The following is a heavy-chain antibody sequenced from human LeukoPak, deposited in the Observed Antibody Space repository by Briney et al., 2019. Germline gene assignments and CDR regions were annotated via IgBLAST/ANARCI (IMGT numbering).Heavy chain of an antibody. J-gene: IGHJ3*02. CDR1: GGFISSYY. CDR2: IYTSGST. D-gene: IGHD3-16*02. CDR3: ARDYVWGSYRYDAFDI. Sequence: SETLSLMCSVSGGFISSYYWSWMPQPTGKGLEGSGRIYTSGSTNYNPSLKSRVTMSVDTSKNQFSLKLSSVTAADTAVYYCARDYVWGSYRYDAFDIWGQGTMVTVSS. V-gene: IGHV4-4*07.